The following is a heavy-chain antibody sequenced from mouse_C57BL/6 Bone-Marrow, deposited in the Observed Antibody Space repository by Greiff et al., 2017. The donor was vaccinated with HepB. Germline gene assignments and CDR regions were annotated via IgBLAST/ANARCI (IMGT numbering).Heavy chain of an antibody. V-gene: IGHV10-1*01. J-gene: IGHJ4*01. CDR1: GFSFNTYA. D-gene: IGHD1-1*01. Sequence: VQLVESGGGLVQPKGSLKLSCAASGFSFNTYAMTWVRQAPGKGLEWVARIRSKSNNYATYYADSVKDRITISRADSESMLYLQMNNLKTEDTAMYYCVSLYYYGSRDAMDYGGQGTSVTVSS. CDR2: IRSKSNNYAT. CDR3: VSLYYYGSRDAMDY.